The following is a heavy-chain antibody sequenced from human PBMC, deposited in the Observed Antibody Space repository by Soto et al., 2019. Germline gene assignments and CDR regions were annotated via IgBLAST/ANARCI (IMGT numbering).Heavy chain of an antibody. J-gene: IGHJ4*02. V-gene: IGHV3-33*01. Sequence: QVQLVESGGGVVQPGRSLRLSCAASGFTFSIVGMHWVRQAPGKGLEWAAIIWYDGSNAYYADSVRGRFTISRDNSKNTVYLQMNSLRAADTAVYYCARDKGSSTVVSGISQEGYFDSWGQGTLVTVSS. CDR3: ARDKGSSTVVSGISQEGYFDS. CDR2: IWYDGSNA. CDR1: GFTFSIVG. D-gene: IGHD6-19*01.